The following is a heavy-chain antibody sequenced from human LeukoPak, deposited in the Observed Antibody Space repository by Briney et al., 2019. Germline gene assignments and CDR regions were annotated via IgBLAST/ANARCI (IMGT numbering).Heavy chain of an antibody. J-gene: IGHJ4*02. CDR3: ASHLDFDWLPFDY. CDR2: IYSGGST. CDR1: GFTVSSNY. Sequence: PGGSLRLSCAASGFTVSSNYMSWVRQAPGKGLEWVSVIYSGGSTYYADSVKGRFTISRDNSKNTLYLQMNSLRAEDTAVYYCASHLDFDWLPFDYWGQGTLVTVSS. V-gene: IGHV3-66*04. D-gene: IGHD3-9*01.